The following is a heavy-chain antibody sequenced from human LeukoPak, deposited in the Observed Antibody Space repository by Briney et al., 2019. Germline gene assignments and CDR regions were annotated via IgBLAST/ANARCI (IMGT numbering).Heavy chain of an antibody. CDR3: TRPYYYDSSGYRDY. J-gene: IGHJ4*02. Sequence: GGSLRLSCAASGFTLSGSAMHWVRQASGKGLEWVGRIRSKANSYATAYAASVKGRFTISRDDSKNTAYLQMNSLKTEDTAVYYCTRPYYYDSSGYRDYWGQGTLVTVSS. V-gene: IGHV3-73*01. CDR2: IRSKANSYAT. CDR1: GFTLSGSA. D-gene: IGHD3-22*01.